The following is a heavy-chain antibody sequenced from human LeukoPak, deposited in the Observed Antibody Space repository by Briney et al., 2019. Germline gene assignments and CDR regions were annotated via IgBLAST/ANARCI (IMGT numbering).Heavy chain of an antibody. CDR3: AREEGVGCSSTSCYSGSIDY. CDR2: INPNSGGT. Sequence: ASVKVSCKASGYTFTGYYMHWVRQAPGQGLEWMGWINPNSGGTNYAQKLQGRVTMTRGTSISTAYMELSRLRSDDTAVYYCAREEGVGCSSTSCYSGSIDYWGQGTLVTVSS. D-gene: IGHD2-2*01. V-gene: IGHV1-2*02. J-gene: IGHJ4*02. CDR1: GYTFTGYY.